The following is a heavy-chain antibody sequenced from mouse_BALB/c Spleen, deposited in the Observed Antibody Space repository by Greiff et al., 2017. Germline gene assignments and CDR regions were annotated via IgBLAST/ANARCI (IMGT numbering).Heavy chain of an antibody. CDR1: GFTFSSYG. V-gene: IGHV5-6*01. CDR2: ISSGGSYT. CDR3: ARHAFSWFDY. J-gene: IGHJ3*01. Sequence: EVQVVESGGDLVKPGGSLKLSCAASGFTFSSYGMSWVRQTPDKRLEWVATISSGGSYTYYPDSVKGRFTISKDNAKNTLYLQMSSLKSEDSAMYYCARHAFSWFDYWGQGTLVTVSA.